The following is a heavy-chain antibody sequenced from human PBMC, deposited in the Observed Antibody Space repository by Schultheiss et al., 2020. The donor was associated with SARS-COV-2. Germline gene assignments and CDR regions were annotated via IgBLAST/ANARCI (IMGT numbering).Heavy chain of an antibody. CDR1: GFTFSSYW. D-gene: IGHD3-22*01. CDR3: ARERVGKYYYDSSVHYFDL. J-gene: IGHJ2*01. CDR2: IYYSGTI. V-gene: IGHV4-59*12. Sequence: GSLRLSCAASGFTFSSYWMHWVRQPPGKGLEWIGYIYYSGTIYYNPSLKSRISISVDTSKNQFSLKLSSVTAADTAVYYCARERVGKYYYDSSVHYFDLWGRGTLVTVSS.